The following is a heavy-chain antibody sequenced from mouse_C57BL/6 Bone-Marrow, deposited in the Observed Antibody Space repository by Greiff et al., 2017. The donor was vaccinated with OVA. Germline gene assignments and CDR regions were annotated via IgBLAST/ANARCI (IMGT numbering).Heavy chain of an antibody. D-gene: IGHD2-3*01. CDR3: ARWNDVDY. J-gene: IGHJ2*01. CDR1: GYAFRSSW. Sequence: QVQLQQSGPELVKPGASVKISCKASGYAFRSSWMNWVKQRPGKGLEWIGRIYPGDGHTNYNGKFKGKATLTADNSSSTAYMQLSSLASEDAAVYFCARWNDVDYWGQGTTLTVSS. CDR2: IYPGDGHT. V-gene: IGHV1-82*01.